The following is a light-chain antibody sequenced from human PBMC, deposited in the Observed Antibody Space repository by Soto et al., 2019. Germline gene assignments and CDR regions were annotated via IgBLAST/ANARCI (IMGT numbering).Light chain of an antibody. CDR2: EDS. J-gene: IGLJ1*01. CDR1: NIGSKS. Sequence: YELTQPPSVSVAPEQTARITSGGNNIGSKSVHWYQQKPGQAPVLVVYEDSDRPSGIPERFSGSNSGNTATLTISRVEAWDEADYYCQVWDSSSDHPSYVFGTGTKATVL. V-gene: IGLV3-21*02. CDR3: QVWDSSSDHPSYV.